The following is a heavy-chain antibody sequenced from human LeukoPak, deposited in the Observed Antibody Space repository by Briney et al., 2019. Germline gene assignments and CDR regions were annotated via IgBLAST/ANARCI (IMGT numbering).Heavy chain of an antibody. CDR2: ISGSGGST. V-gene: IGHV3-23*01. CDR1: GFTFRSYA. D-gene: IGHD2-2*01. Sequence: PGGSLRLSCAASGFTFRSYAMSWVRQAPGKGLEWVSAISGSGGSTYCTDSVKGRFTISRDNSNNTIYLQMNSLRAEDTAVYYCAKARRSACSTTSCYPFDYWGQGTLVTVSS. J-gene: IGHJ4*02. CDR3: AKARRSACSTTSCYPFDY.